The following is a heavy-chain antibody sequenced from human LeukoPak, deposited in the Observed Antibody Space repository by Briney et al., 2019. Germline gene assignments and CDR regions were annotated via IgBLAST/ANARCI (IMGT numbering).Heavy chain of an antibody. D-gene: IGHD6-13*01. CDR3: ATRGSSSWYGTNWFDP. Sequence: GGSLRLSCAASGFTFSSYSMNWVRQAPGKGLEWVSSISSSSSYIYYANSVKGRFTISRDNAKNSLYLQMNSLRAEDTAVYYCATRGSSSWYGTNWFDPWGQGTLVTVSS. J-gene: IGHJ5*02. V-gene: IGHV3-21*04. CDR2: ISSSSSYI. CDR1: GFTFSSYS.